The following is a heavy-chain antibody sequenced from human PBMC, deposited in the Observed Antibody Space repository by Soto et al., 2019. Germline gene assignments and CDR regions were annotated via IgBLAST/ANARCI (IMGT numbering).Heavy chain of an antibody. CDR2: INAGNGNT. Sequence: ASVKVSCKASGYTFTSYAMHWVRQAPGQRLEWMGWINAGNGNTKYSQKFQGRVTITRDTSASTAYMELSSLRSEDTAVYYCARDRDDLDVLTGDDAFDIWGQGTMVTVSS. V-gene: IGHV1-3*01. CDR3: ARDRDDLDVLTGDDAFDI. CDR1: GYTFTSYA. J-gene: IGHJ3*02. D-gene: IGHD7-27*01.